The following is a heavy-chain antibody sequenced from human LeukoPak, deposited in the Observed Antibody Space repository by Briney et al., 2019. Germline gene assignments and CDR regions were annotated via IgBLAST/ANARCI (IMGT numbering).Heavy chain of an antibody. Sequence: LPGGSLRLSCAASGFTFSSYWMSWVRQAPGKGLEWVANIKQDGSEKYYVDSVKDRFTISRDNAKNSLYLQMNSLRAEDTAVYYCARSRRLGYCSGGSCLNWFDPWGQGTLVTVSS. CDR2: IKQDGSEK. D-gene: IGHD2-15*01. V-gene: IGHV3-7*01. J-gene: IGHJ5*02. CDR3: ARSRRLGYCSGGSCLNWFDP. CDR1: GFTFSSYW.